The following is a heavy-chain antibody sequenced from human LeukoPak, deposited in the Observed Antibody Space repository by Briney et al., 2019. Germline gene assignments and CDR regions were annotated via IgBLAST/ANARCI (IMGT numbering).Heavy chain of an antibody. Sequence: PSETLSLTCTVSGGSISSYYWSWIRQPPGKGLEWIGYIYYSGSTNYNPSLKSRVTISVDTSKNQFSLKLSSVTAADTAVYYCAREHDSSGYSNAFDIWGQGTMVTVSS. D-gene: IGHD3-22*01. CDR1: GGSISSYY. J-gene: IGHJ3*02. V-gene: IGHV4-59*12. CDR2: IYYSGST. CDR3: AREHDSSGYSNAFDI.